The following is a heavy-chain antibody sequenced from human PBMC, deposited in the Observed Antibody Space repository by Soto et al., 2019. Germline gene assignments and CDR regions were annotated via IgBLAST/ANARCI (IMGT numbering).Heavy chain of an antibody. V-gene: IGHV3-23*01. D-gene: IGHD2-15*01. CDR3: AIDLWWYTH. Sequence: EVQLLESGGGLVQPGGSLRLSCTASGFTFSDHAMTWVRQAPGKGLEWLSGISGGGSGAYYADSVKGRFTVSRANSNNTLCLQMVSRRVDDTAVYYCAIDLWWYTHWGRGTRVTVSS. CDR1: GFTFSDHA. CDR2: ISGGGSGA. J-gene: IGHJ4*02.